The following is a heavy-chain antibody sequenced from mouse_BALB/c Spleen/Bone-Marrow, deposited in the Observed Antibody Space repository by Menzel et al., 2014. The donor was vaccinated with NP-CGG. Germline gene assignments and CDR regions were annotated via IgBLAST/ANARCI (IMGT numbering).Heavy chain of an antibody. Sequence: EVQVVESGGGLVKPGGSLKLSCTASGFAFSSCDMSWVRQTPEKRMEWGATITSGGGNTYYPDSVKGRFTISRDNARSTLYLQMSSLRSEDTALYYCARVWDWFAYWGQGTLVTVSA. CDR3: ARVWDWFAY. D-gene: IGHD4-1*01. CDR1: GFAFSSCD. V-gene: IGHV5-9*02. CDR2: ITSGGGNT. J-gene: IGHJ3*01.